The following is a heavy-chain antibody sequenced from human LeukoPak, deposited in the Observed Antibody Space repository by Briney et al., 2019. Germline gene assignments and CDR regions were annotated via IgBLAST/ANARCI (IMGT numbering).Heavy chain of an antibody. D-gene: IGHD1-1*01. Sequence: SVKVSCKASGGIFSTYSITWVRQAPGQGLEWMGGIIPIFGTTNYAQKFQGRVTITADESTSTAYMELSSLRSEDTAVYYCARVAAGTTALVYYYYMDVWGKGTTVTVSS. CDR2: IIPIFGTT. CDR3: ARVAAGTTALVYYYYMDV. J-gene: IGHJ6*03. V-gene: IGHV1-69*13. CDR1: GGIFSTYS.